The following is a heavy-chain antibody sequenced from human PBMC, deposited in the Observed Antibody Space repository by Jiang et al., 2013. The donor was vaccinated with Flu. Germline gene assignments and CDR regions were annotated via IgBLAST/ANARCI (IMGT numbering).Heavy chain of an antibody. V-gene: IGHV6-1*01. J-gene: IGHJ4*02. D-gene: IGHD6-19*01. CDR3: ARVEDSSGWFDF. Sequence: DYAVSVKSRLIFNPDTSKNQIFLQLKSVTPKDTAVYYCARVEDSSGWFDFWGQGTLVTVSS.